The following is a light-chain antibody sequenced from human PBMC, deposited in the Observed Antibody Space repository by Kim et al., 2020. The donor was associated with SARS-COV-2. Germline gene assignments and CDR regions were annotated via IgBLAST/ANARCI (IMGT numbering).Light chain of an antibody. CDR1: QSVSTD. CDR2: GAS. Sequence: PGERAASSCRASQSVSTDLAWYQQKTGQAPRILIYGASTRATGSPARFSGSGSGTEFTLTISGLQSEDLAVYYCQQYKNWPPITFGQGTRLEIK. V-gene: IGKV3D-15*01. J-gene: IGKJ5*01. CDR3: QQYKNWPPIT.